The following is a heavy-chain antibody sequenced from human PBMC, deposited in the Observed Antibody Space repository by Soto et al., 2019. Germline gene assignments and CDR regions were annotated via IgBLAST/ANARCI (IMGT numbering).Heavy chain of an antibody. D-gene: IGHD3-10*01. CDR2: ISSSSSYI. CDR3: ARPQRGVSDY. J-gene: IGHJ4*02. Sequence: VRLSCAAYGFTFSSHSMNWGRQAPGKGPEWVSSISSSSSYIYYADSVKGRFTISRDNAKNSLYLQMNSLRAEDTAVYYCARPQRGVSDYLGQGTLVPFSS. V-gene: IGHV3-21*01. CDR1: GFTFSSHS.